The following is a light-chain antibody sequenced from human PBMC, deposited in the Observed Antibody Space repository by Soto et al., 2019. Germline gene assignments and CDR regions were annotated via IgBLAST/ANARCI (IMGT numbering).Light chain of an antibody. CDR2: GTS. Sequence: EIVLTQSPGILSLSPGARATLSCRASQTVAYTSLAWYQQRPGQAPRLLIYGTSTRATGTPDRFIGSGSGTAFTITISRLEPEDFDVYYCQQYVTTPRTFGQGTKVE. J-gene: IGKJ1*01. CDR3: QQYVTTPRT. CDR1: QTVAYTS. V-gene: IGKV3-20*01.